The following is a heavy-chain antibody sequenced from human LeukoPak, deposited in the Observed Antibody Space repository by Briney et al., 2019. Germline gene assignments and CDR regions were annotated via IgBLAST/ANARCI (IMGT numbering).Heavy chain of an antibody. CDR1: GGSISSHY. V-gene: IGHV4-59*11. CDR2: IYYSGST. CDR3: ARVSKDIVVVPAATDYYYYYYMDV. D-gene: IGHD2-2*01. J-gene: IGHJ6*03. Sequence: PSETLSLTCTVSGGSISSHYWSWTRQPPGKGLEWIGYIYYSGSTNYNPSLKSRVTISVDTSKNQFSLKLSSVTAADTAVYYCARVSKDIVVVPAATDYYYYYYMDVWGKGTTVTVSS.